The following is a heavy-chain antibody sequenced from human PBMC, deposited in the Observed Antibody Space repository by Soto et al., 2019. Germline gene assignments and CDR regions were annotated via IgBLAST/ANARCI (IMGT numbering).Heavy chain of an antibody. CDR3: AXDAYYYGSGSYSYGMDV. D-gene: IGHD3-10*01. Sequence: SVKVSCKASGGTFSSCAISWVRQAPGQGLEWMGGIIPIFGTANYAQKFQGRVTITADKSTSTAYMELSSLRSEDTAVYYCAXDAYYYGSGSYSYGMDVWGQGTTVTVSS. CDR2: IIPIFGTA. CDR1: GGTFSSCA. V-gene: IGHV1-69*06. J-gene: IGHJ6*02.